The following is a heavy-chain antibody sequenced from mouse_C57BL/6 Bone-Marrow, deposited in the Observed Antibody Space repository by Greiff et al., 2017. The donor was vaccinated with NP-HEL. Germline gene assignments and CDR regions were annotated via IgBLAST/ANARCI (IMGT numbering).Heavy chain of an antibody. J-gene: IGHJ4*01. CDR3: TGDYYGSSPYYAMDY. CDR2: ISSGGDYI. V-gene: IGHV5-9-1*02. D-gene: IGHD1-1*01. Sequence: EVKLVESGEGLVKPGGSLKLSCAASGFTFSSYAMSWVRQTPEKRLEWVAYISSGGDYIYYADTVKGRFTISRDNARNTLYLQMSSLKSEDTAMYYCTGDYYGSSPYYAMDYWGQGTSVTVSS. CDR1: GFTFSSYA.